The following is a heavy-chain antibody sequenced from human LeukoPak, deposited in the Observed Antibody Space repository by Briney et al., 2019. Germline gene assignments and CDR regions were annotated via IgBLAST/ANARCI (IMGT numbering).Heavy chain of an antibody. J-gene: IGHJ3*02. CDR1: GGTFSSYA. D-gene: IGHD2-2*01. Sequence: GASVKVSCKGSGGTFSSYAISWVRQAPGQGLEWMGGIIPIFGTANYAQKFQGRVTITTDESTSTAYMELRSLRSDDTAVYYCARAILGYCSSTSCYGAFDIWGQGTMVTVSS. V-gene: IGHV1-69*05. CDR2: IIPIFGTA. CDR3: ARAILGYCSSTSCYGAFDI.